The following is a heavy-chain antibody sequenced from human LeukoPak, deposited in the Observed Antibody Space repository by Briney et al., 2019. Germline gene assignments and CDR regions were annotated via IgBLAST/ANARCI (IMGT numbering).Heavy chain of an antibody. CDR3: ARAMVRGVTAPLDY. CDR1: GFTFSSYS. Sequence: GGSLRLSCAASGFTFSSYSMNWVRQAPGKGLEWVSSISSSSYIYYADSVKGRFTISRDNAKNSLYLQMNSLRAEDTALYHCARAMVRGVTAPLDYWGQGTLVTVSS. D-gene: IGHD3-10*01. J-gene: IGHJ4*02. CDR2: ISSSSYI. V-gene: IGHV3-21*04.